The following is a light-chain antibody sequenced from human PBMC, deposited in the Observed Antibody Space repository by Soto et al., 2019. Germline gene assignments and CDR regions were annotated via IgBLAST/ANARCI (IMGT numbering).Light chain of an antibody. V-gene: IGLV1-40*01. CDR3: QSYDSSLSGSV. Sequence: QSALTQPPSVSGAPGQRVTISCTGGSSNIGAAYDVHWYQHLPGTAPKLLIYGNNNRPSGVPDRFSGSKSGTSASLAITGLQAEDEADYYCQSYDSSLSGSVFGGGTKLTVL. CDR2: GNN. CDR1: SSNIGAAYD. J-gene: IGLJ2*01.